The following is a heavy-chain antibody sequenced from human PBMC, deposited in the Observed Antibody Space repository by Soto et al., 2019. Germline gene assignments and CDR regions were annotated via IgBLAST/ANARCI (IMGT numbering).Heavy chain of an antibody. D-gene: IGHD3-9*01. V-gene: IGHV3-30-3*01. CDR3: ARVGPYYDILTGYYPDDY. J-gene: IGHJ4*02. CDR2: ISYDGSNK. Sequence: QVQLVESGGGVVQPGRSLRLSCAASGFTFSSYAMHWVRQAPGKGLEWVAVISYDGSNKYYADSVKGRFTISRDNSKNTLYLQMSSLRAEDTAVYYCARVGPYYDILTGYYPDDYWGQGTLVTVSS. CDR1: GFTFSSYA.